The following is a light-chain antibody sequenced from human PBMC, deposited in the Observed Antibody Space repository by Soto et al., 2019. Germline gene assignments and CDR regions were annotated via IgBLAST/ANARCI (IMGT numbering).Light chain of an antibody. CDR1: ESIRDF. CDR2: AAS. CDR3: QQYETFSGT. V-gene: IGKV1-39*01. J-gene: IGKJ1*01. Sequence: DIQMTQSPSSLSASVGDRVTITCRASESIRDFLSWYQQKPRKPPQLLIFAASTLQHGVPSRFSGSASGTDFTLTISSLQPEDFATYYCQQYETFSGTFGPGTKVEI.